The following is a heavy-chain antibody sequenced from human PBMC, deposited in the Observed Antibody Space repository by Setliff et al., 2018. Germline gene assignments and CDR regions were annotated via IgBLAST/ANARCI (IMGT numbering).Heavy chain of an antibody. CDR2: LHTSGST. Sequence: SETLSLTCAVSGASISSGSYYWSWIRQPAGKGLEWVGRLHTSGSTNYNPSLKSRVTMSVDTSKNQFSLKLTSVTAADTAVYYCRVWVDMIEVDSWAQGTLVTVSS. CDR3: RVWVDMIEVDS. J-gene: IGHJ4*02. V-gene: IGHV4-61*02. D-gene: IGHD3-22*01. CDR1: GASISSGSYY.